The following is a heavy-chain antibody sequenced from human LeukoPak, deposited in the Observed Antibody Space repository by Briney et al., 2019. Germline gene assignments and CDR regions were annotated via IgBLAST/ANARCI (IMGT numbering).Heavy chain of an antibody. Sequence: SETLSLTCAVYGGSFSGYYWSWIRQPPGKGLEWIGEINHSGSTNYNPSLKSRVTISVDTSKNQFSLKLSSVTAADTAVYYCARQRMGSSGYPEYFQYWGQGTLVTVSS. J-gene: IGHJ1*01. CDR2: INHSGST. CDR3: ARQRMGSSGYPEYFQY. CDR1: GGSFSGYY. V-gene: IGHV4-34*01. D-gene: IGHD3-22*01.